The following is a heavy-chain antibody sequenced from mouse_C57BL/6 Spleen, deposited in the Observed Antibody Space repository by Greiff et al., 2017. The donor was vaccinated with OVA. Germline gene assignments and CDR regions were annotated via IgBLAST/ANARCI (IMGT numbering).Heavy chain of an antibody. CDR3: ARWGGSSPYYYAMDY. D-gene: IGHD1-1*01. CDR1: GYAFSSYW. Sequence: QVQLQQSGAELVKPGASVKISCKASGYAFSSYWMNWVKQRPGKGLEWIGQIYPGDGDTNYNGKFKGKATLTADKSSSTAYMQLSSLTSEDSAVYFCARWGGSSPYYYAMDYWGQGTSVTVSS. V-gene: IGHV1-80*01. J-gene: IGHJ4*01. CDR2: IYPGDGDT.